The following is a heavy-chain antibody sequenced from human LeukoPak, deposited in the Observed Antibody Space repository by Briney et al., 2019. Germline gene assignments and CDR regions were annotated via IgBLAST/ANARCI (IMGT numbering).Heavy chain of an antibody. V-gene: IGHV3-23*01. CDR3: TPSWARGFDY. Sequence: PGGSLRLSXAASEFTFSSYAMSWVRQAPGKGLEWVSAISGSGGSTYYADSVKGRFTISRGNSKNTLYLQMNSLRAEDTAVYYCTPSWARGFDYWGQGTLVTVSS. CDR1: EFTFSSYA. D-gene: IGHD2-15*01. CDR2: ISGSGGST. J-gene: IGHJ4*02.